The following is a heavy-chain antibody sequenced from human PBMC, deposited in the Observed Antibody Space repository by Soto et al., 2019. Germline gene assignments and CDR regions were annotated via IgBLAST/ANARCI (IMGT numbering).Heavy chain of an antibody. CDR1: GYCISSGYY. CDR2: IYHSGST. CDR3: ARLVPGSCIASANWYDP. V-gene: IGHV4-38-2*01. Sequence: PSETRSLTSSVSGYCISSGYYCGWIRQTPAEGLAWIGSIYHSGSTYYNPSLKSRGTISVDTYKNQFSLKLSSVTTADTAVYYCARLVPGSCIASANWYDPSGQGTLVTV. D-gene: IGHD6-13*01. J-gene: IGHJ5*02.